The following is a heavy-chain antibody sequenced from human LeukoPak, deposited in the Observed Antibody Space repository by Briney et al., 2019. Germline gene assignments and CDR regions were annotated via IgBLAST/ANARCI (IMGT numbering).Heavy chain of an antibody. CDR1: GFTFSSYA. D-gene: IGHD2-2*01. Sequence: GRSLRLSCAASGFTFSSYAMHWVRQAPGKGLEWVAVISYDGSNKYYADSVKGRFTISRDNSKNTLYLQMNSLRAEDTAVYYCAREVAPSSYDMDVWGQGTTVTVSS. CDR3: AREVAPSSYDMDV. J-gene: IGHJ6*02. CDR2: ISYDGSNK. V-gene: IGHV3-30*04.